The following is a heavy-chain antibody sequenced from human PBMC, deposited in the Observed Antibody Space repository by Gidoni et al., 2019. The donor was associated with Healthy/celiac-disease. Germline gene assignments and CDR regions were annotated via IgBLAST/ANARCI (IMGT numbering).Heavy chain of an antibody. V-gene: IGHV3-23*01. CDR2: ISGGGGDT. CDR1: GFTFSSYA. CDR3: AKASRFLEWLQEVDY. Sequence: EVQLLESGGGSVQPGGSLRFSCAAPGFTFSSYAMSWVRQAPGKGLEWVSAISGGGGDTYYADSVKGRFTISRDNSKNTLYLQMDSLRAEDTAVYYCAKASRFLEWLQEVDYWGQGTLVTVSS. J-gene: IGHJ4*02. D-gene: IGHD3-3*01.